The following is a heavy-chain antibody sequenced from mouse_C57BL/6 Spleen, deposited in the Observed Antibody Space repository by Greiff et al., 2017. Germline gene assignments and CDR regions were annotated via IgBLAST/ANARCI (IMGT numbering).Heavy chain of an antibody. D-gene: IGHD1-1*01. Sequence: QVQLQQPGAELVKPGASVKLSCKASGYTFTSYWMPWVKQRPGQGLEWIGEIDPSDSYTNYNQKFKGKATLTVDTSSSTAYMQLSSLTSEDSAVYYCGRGGGGSSWFAYWGQGTLVTVSA. CDR3: GRGGGGSSWFAY. J-gene: IGHJ3*01. V-gene: IGHV1-50*01. CDR1: GYTFTSYW. CDR2: IDPSDSYT.